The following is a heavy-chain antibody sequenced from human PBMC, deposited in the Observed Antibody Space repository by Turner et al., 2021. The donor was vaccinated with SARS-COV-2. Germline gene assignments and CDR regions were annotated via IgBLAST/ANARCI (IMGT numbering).Heavy chain of an antibody. CDR2: RYYSGST. CDR1: GGSISSSSYY. D-gene: IGHD2-15*01. CDR3: ARRSSRLGNWYFDL. J-gene: IGHJ2*01. Sequence: QLQLQESGPGLVKPSETLSLTCTVSGGSISSSSYYWGWIRQPPGKGLEWIGSRYYSGSTYYNPSLKSRVTISVDTSKNQFSLKLSSVTAADTAVYYCARRSSRLGNWYFDLWGRGTLVTVSS. V-gene: IGHV4-39*01.